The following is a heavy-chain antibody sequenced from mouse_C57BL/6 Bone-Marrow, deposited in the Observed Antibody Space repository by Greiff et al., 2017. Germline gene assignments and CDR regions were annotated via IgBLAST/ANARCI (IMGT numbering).Heavy chain of an antibody. J-gene: IGHJ1*03. CDR2: ILPGSGRT. D-gene: IGHD1-1*01. V-gene: IGHV1-9*01. CDR1: GYTFTGYW. Sequence: QVQLKESGAELMKPGASVKLSCKATGYTFTGYWIEWVKQRPGHGLEWIGEILPGSGRTNYNEKFKGKATFTADTSSNTAYMQLSSLTTEDSAIYYCARYYGSREPFYWYFDVWGTGTTVTVSS. CDR3: ARYYGSREPFYWYFDV.